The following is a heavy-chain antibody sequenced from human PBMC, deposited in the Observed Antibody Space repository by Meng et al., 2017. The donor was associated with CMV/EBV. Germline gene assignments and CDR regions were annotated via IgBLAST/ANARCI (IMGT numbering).Heavy chain of an antibody. CDR3: ARAAVDLSKDYFDY. D-gene: IGHD2-15*01. Sequence: QVQLPESGPGPVKPSEPLSLPCTVSGGSISSYYWSWIRQPAGKGLEWIGRIYTSGSTNYNPSLKSRVTMSVDTSKNQFSLKLSSVTAADTAVYYCARAAVDLSKDYFDYWGQGTLVTVSS. J-gene: IGHJ4*02. CDR2: IYTSGST. V-gene: IGHV4-4*07. CDR1: GGSISSYY.